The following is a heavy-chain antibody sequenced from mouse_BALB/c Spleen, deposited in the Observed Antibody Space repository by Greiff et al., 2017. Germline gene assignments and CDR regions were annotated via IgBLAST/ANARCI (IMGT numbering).Heavy chain of an antibody. CDR2: ISYSGST. J-gene: IGHJ3*01. CDR3: ASHMYDERAWFAY. Sequence: VQLKQSGPSLVKPSQTLSLTCSVTGDSITSGYWNWIRKFPGNKLEYMGYISYSGSTYYNPSLKSRISITRDTSKNQYYLQLNSVTTEDTATYYCASHMYDERAWFAYWGQGTLVTVSA. CDR1: GDSITSGY. V-gene: IGHV3-8*02. D-gene: IGHD2-14*01.